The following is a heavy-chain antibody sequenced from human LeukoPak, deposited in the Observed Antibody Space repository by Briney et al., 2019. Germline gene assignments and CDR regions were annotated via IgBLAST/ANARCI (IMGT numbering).Heavy chain of an antibody. CDR2: IYYSGST. J-gene: IGHJ4*02. Sequence: SGTLSLTYTVSGGSISSYYWSWIRQPPGKGLEWIGYIYYSGSTNYNPSLKSRFTISVDTSKNQFSLKLSSVTAADTAVYYCARSVSGTYYDVDYWGQGTLVTVSS. D-gene: IGHD1-26*01. CDR3: ARSVSGTYYDVDY. V-gene: IGHV4-59*01. CDR1: GGSISSYY.